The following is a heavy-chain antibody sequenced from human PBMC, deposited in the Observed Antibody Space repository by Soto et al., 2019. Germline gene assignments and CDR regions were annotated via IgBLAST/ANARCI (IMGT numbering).Heavy chain of an antibody. Sequence: QVPLVQSGAEVKKPGSSVKVSCKASGGTFSSYAISWVRQAPGQGLEWMGGIIPIFGTANYAQKFQGRVTITADESTSTAYMELSSLRSEDTAVYYCARGYCSGGSCYLPLDYWGQGTLVTVSS. J-gene: IGHJ4*02. V-gene: IGHV1-69*01. CDR3: ARGYCSGGSCYLPLDY. CDR1: GGTFSSYA. CDR2: IIPIFGTA. D-gene: IGHD2-15*01.